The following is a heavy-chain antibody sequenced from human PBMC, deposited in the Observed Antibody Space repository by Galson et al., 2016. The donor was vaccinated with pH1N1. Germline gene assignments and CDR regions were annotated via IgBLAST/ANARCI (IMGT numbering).Heavy chain of an antibody. Sequence: SLRLSCAASGFTFSNYWMSWVRQAPGKGLEWVANIKQDGSDKYYVDSVNGRFTISRDNTKNSLYLQMSSLRAEDTAVYYCARLNFDWLTFDYWGQGTLVTVPS. V-gene: IGHV3-7*01. D-gene: IGHD3-9*01. CDR3: ARLNFDWLTFDY. J-gene: IGHJ4*02. CDR2: IKQDGSDK. CDR1: GFTFSNYW.